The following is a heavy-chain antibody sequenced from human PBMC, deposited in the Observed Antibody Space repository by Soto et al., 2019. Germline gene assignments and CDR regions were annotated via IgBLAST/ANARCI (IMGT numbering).Heavy chain of an antibody. CDR3: AKDAVFVMMSAGNPRLDV. V-gene: IGHV3-53*01. CDR1: GLIVSDNS. CDR2: IYAGGST. D-gene: IGHD2-8*01. Sequence: EVQVVESGGGLIQPGGSLRLSCVASGLIVSDNSMNWVRQAPGKGLEWVSIIYAGGSTYYADSVKGRFTISRDHWKDTVYLQLNSLRVEYTAVYYCAKDAVFVMMSAGNPRLDVWGEGTTVTVSS. J-gene: IGHJ6*04.